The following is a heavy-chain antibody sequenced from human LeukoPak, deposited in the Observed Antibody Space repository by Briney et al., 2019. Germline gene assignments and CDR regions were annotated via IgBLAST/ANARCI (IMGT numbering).Heavy chain of an antibody. Sequence: GGSLRLSCAASGFTFSSYGMHWVRQAPGKGLEWVAVIWYDGSNKYYADSVKGRFTISRDNSKNTLYLQMNSLRAEDTAVYYCARGLRFLEWLPLGWFDPWGQGTLVTVSS. V-gene: IGHV3-33*01. D-gene: IGHD3-3*01. CDR1: GFTFSSYG. CDR2: IWYDGSNK. J-gene: IGHJ5*02. CDR3: ARGLRFLEWLPLGWFDP.